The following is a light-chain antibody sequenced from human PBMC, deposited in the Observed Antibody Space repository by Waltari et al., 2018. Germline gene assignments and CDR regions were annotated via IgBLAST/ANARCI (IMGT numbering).Light chain of an antibody. CDR2: RSY. V-gene: IGLV1-44*01. CDR3: ATWDDSLNGVV. CDR1: SSNSGDYS. Sequence: QSVLTQPPSASGSPGQRVTSSCSGSSSNSGDYSVKWYQHFPGTAPKLLIYRSYQRTSGVPDRFSGSKSGTSASLAISGLQSEDEADYYCATWDDSLNGVVFGGGTKLTVL. J-gene: IGLJ2*01.